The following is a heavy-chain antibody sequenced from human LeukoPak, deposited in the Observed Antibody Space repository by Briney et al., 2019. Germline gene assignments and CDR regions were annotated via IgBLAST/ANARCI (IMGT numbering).Heavy chain of an antibody. CDR1: GYTLTELS. CDR3: ARDGQWLVNYYYGMDV. J-gene: IGHJ6*02. Sequence: GASVKVSCKVSGYTLTELSMHWVRQAPGKGLEWMGGFDPEDGETIYAQKFQGRVTMTTDTSTSTAYMELRSLRSDDTAVYYCARDGQWLVNYYYGMDVWGQGTTVTVSS. CDR2: FDPEDGET. V-gene: IGHV1-24*01. D-gene: IGHD6-19*01.